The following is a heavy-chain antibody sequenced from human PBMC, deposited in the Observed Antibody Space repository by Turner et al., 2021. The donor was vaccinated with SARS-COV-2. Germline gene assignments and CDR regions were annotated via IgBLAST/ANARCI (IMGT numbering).Heavy chain of an antibody. J-gene: IGHJ4*02. CDR3: ARHSPELRGDFFDY. D-gene: IGHD1-26*01. V-gene: IGHV4-34*01. Sequence: QVHLQQWGAGLLKPSETLSLTCGVDGGSFIGYHWTWVRQPPGKGLQWIGEVTYSGSTNYNPSLRGRLTISVDMSKNHFSLNLISVTAADTAMYYCARHSPELRGDFFDYWGQGTLVTVSS. CDR2: VTYSGST. CDR1: GGSFIGYH.